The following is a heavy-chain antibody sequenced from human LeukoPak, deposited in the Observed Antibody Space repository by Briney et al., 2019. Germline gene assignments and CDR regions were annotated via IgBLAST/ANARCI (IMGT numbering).Heavy chain of an antibody. J-gene: IGHJ4*02. CDR1: GGTFSSYA. Sequence: ASVKGSCKASGGTFSSYAISWVRQAPGQGLEWMGGIIPIFGTANYAQKFQGRVTITADKSTSTAYMELSSLRSEDTAVYYCARDGLGGWFDYWGQGTLVTVSS. CDR2: IIPIFGTA. V-gene: IGHV1-69*06. D-gene: IGHD6-19*01. CDR3: ARDGLGGWFDY.